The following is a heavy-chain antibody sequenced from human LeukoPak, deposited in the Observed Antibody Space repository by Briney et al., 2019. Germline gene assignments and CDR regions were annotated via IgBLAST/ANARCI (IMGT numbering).Heavy chain of an antibody. CDR3: ARSTRLTPFDY. CDR2: IYHSGST. J-gene: IGHJ4*02. Sequence: SETLSLTCAVSGGSISSGGYSWSWIRQPPGKGLEWIGYIYHSGSTYYNPSLKSRVTISVDRSKNQFFLKLSSVTAADTAVYYCARSTRLTPFDYWGQGTLVTVSS. V-gene: IGHV4-30-2*01. CDR1: GGSISSGGYS. D-gene: IGHD1-14*01.